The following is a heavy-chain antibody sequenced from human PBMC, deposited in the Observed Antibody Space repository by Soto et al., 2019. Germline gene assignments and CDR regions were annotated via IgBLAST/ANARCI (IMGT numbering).Heavy chain of an antibody. Sequence: QLQLQESGPGLVKPSETLSLTCTVPGGSISSSSYYWGWIRQPPGKGLEWIGSIYYSGSTYYNPSLKSRVTISVDTSKNQFSLKLSSVTAADTAVYYCARQGITIFGVVIDKGWFDPWGQGTLVTVSS. D-gene: IGHD3-3*01. CDR3: ARQGITIFGVVIDKGWFDP. CDR1: GGSISSSSYY. V-gene: IGHV4-39*01. J-gene: IGHJ5*02. CDR2: IYYSGST.